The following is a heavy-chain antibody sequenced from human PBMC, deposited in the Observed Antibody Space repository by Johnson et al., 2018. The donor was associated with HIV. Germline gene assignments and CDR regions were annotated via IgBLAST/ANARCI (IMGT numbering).Heavy chain of an antibody. CDR2: ISSSGGTT. J-gene: IGHJ3*02. CDR3: AIGGHTHTYGYKDWEKDAFDI. V-gene: IGHV3-11*01. CDR1: GFKFNDNY. Sequence: QVQLLESGGGLVQPGGSLRLSCAASGFKFNDNYMAWIRQAPGQGLEWVSYISSSGGTTHNADSVKGRINISRNNAKNSLYLQMNSLRAGDTAVYYCAIGGHTHTYGYKDWEKDAFDIWGQGTMVTVSS. D-gene: IGHD5-18*01.